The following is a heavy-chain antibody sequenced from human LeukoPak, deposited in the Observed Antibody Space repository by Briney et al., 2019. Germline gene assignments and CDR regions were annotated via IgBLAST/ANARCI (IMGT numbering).Heavy chain of an antibody. CDR2: IFFDGTTK. CDR3: AKDGRSVYNYYYYYMDV. V-gene: IGHV3-30*04. CDR1: AFTFSNYA. J-gene: IGHJ6*03. D-gene: IGHD6-25*01. Sequence: GGSLRLSCAASAFTFSNYAMHWVRQAPGKGLEWVGVIFFDGTTKYYADSVKGRFTISRDNSKNTLYLQMNSLRAEDTAVYYCAKDGRSVYNYYYYYMDVWGKGTTVTVSS.